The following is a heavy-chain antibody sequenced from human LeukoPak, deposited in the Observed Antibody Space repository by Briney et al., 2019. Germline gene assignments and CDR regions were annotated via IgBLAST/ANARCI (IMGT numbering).Heavy chain of an antibody. V-gene: IGHV4-61*02. J-gene: IGHJ6*03. Sequence: ASETLSLTCTVSGGSISSGSYYWSWMRQPAGKGLEWIGRIYTSGSTNCNPSLKSRVTISVDTSKNQFSLELSSVTAADTAVYYCSRDRRLWYYDSSGSYYYYYYMDVWGKGTTVTISS. CDR1: GGSISSGSYY. CDR2: IYTSGST. CDR3: SRDRRLWYYDSSGSYYYYYYMDV. D-gene: IGHD3-22*01.